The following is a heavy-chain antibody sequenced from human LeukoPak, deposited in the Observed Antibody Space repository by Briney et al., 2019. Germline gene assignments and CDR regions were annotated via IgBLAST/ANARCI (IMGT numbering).Heavy chain of an antibody. V-gene: IGHV4-31*03. CDR1: GGSISSGDYY. CDR3: ARSRAGFTVIYFDY. D-gene: IGHD4-17*01. CDR2: IHYSGST. J-gene: IGHJ4*02. Sequence: SQTLSLTCTVSGGSISSGDYYWSWIRQHPGKGLEWIGYIHYSGSTHYNPSLKGRVIISVDTSKNQFSLKLRSVAAPDTAVYYCARSRAGFTVIYFDYWGQGTLVTVSS.